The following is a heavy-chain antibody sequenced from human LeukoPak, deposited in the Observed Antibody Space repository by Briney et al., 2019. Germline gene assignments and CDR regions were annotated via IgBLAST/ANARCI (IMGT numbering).Heavy chain of an antibody. Sequence: GGSLRLSCAVSGFTFSSYAISWVRQAPGKGLEWVSTISGSGGYTYYADSVKGRFTISRDNSKNTLYLQMNSLRAEDTAVYYCAKSWIRVGSFDYWGQGTLVTVSS. CDR2: ISGSGGYT. D-gene: IGHD5-18*01. V-gene: IGHV3-23*01. CDR3: AKSWIRVGSFDY. J-gene: IGHJ4*02. CDR1: GFTFSSYA.